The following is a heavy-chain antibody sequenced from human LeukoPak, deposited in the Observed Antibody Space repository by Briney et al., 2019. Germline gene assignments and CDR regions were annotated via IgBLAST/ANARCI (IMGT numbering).Heavy chain of an antibody. CDR1: GFSFGASA. D-gene: IGHD1-26*01. V-gene: IGHV3-43*02. Sequence: GGSLRLSCTASGFSFGASAMHWVRQAPGKGLEWVSLINKDGDATYYADSVNGRFTISRDNSKNSLYLQMNSLRSEDSALYYCATWAFYHGLDAWGQGTTVTVSS. J-gene: IGHJ6*02. CDR2: INKDGDAT. CDR3: ATWAFYHGLDA.